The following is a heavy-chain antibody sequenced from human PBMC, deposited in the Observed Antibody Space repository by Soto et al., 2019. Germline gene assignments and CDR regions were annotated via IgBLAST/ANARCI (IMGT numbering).Heavy chain of an antibody. CDR2: IRFDGSNT. Sequence: GGSLRLSCAASAVTFTGFGMHWVRQAPGKGLEWVAVIRFDGSNTYYADSVKGRFTISRDNPKNMLYLQMNSLRAEDTAIYYSARDGVGTTTYFGYFDYWGRGTLVTVSS. CDR1: AVTFTGFG. D-gene: IGHD1-26*01. CDR3: ARDGVGTTTYFGYFDY. J-gene: IGHJ4*02. V-gene: IGHV3-33*01.